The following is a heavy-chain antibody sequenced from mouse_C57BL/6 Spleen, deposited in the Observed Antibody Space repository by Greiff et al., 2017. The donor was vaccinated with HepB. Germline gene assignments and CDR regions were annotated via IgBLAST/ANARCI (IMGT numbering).Heavy chain of an antibody. CDR1: GFSLTSYG. CDR2: IWSGGST. V-gene: IGHV2-2*01. J-gene: IGHJ4*01. D-gene: IGHD1-1*01. Sequence: VQLQQSGPGLVQPSQSLSITCTVSGFSLTSYGVHWVRQSPGKGLEWLGVIWSGGSTDYNAAFISRLSISKDNSKSQVFFKMNSLQADDTAIYYCARKGITTVVGGAMDYWGQGTSVTVSS. CDR3: ARKGITTVVGGAMDY.